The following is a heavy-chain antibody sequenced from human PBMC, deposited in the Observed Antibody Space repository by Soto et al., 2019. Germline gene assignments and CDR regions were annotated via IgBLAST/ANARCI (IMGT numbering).Heavy chain of an antibody. Sequence: QVQLQESGPGLVKPSGTLSLTCAVSGDSVTSNVWWSWVRQPPGKGLEWIGEAYHNGLTDYNPSLKSRVTMSVDTSKNEFSLKLTSLTAADTAIYSCARAAAVPGESDRFDYWGQGTLVTVSS. D-gene: IGHD6-19*01. CDR1: GDSVTSNVW. CDR2: AYHNGLT. CDR3: ARAAAVPGESDRFDY. V-gene: IGHV4-4*02. J-gene: IGHJ4*02.